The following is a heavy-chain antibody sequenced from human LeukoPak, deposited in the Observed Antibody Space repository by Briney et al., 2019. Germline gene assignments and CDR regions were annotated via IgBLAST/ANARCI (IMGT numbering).Heavy chain of an antibody. CDR3: ATDYYDSSGYYQNLYYFDY. CDR1: GFTFSSYS. D-gene: IGHD3-22*01. V-gene: IGHV3-21*01. CDR2: ISSSSSYI. Sequence: PGGSLRLSCAASGFTFSSYSMNWVRQAPGEGLEWVSSISSSSSYIYYADSVKGRFTISRDNAKNSLYLQMNSLRAEDTAVYYCATDYYDSSGYYQNLYYFDYWGQGTLVTVSS. J-gene: IGHJ4*02.